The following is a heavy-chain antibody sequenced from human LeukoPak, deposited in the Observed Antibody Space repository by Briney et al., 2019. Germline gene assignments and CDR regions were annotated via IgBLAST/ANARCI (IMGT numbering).Heavy chain of an antibody. V-gene: IGHV4-34*01. CDR2: INHSGST. CDR1: GGSFSGYY. D-gene: IGHD4-17*01. CDR3: ARRADYGDYLNWFDP. J-gene: IGHJ5*02. Sequence: SETLSLTCAVYGGSFSGYYWSRIRQPPGKGLEWIGEINHSGSTNYNPSLKSRVTISVDTSKNQFSLKLSSVTAADTAVYYCARRADYGDYLNWFDPWGQGTLVTVSS.